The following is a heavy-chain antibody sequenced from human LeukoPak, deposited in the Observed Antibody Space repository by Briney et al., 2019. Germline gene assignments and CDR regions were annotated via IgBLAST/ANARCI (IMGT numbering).Heavy chain of an antibody. V-gene: IGHV4-38-2*01. Sequence: PSETLSLTCAVSGFSINIAYYWGWIRQSPGKGLEWIGSMYHSGSTFLNPSLKSRVTISLDTSKNQFSPKLNSVTAADTALYYCVRGHYRGGFDPWGQGTLVIVSS. CDR1: GFSINIAYY. CDR2: MYHSGST. D-gene: IGHD3-22*01. J-gene: IGHJ5*02. CDR3: VRGHYRGGFDP.